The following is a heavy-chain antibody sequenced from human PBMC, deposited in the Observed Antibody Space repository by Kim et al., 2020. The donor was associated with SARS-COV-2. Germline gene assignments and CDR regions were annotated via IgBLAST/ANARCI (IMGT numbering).Heavy chain of an antibody. J-gene: IGHJ4*02. CDR2: ISYDGSNK. D-gene: IGHD5-18*01. Sequence: GGSLRLSCAASGFTFSSYAMHWVRQAPGKGLEWVAVISYDGSNKYYADSVKGRFTISRDNSKNTLYLQMNSLRAEDTAVYYCARGYTAMVPLGHLRYWGQGTLVTVSS. CDR1: GFTFSSYA. CDR3: ARGYTAMVPLGHLRY. V-gene: IGHV3-30*04.